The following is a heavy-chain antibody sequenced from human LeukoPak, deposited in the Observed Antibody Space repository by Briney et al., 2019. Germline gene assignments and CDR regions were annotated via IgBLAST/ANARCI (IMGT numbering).Heavy chain of an antibody. J-gene: IGHJ3*02. D-gene: IGHD7-27*01. CDR1: GGSISSYY. CDR2: IYYSGST. Sequence: SETLSLTCTVSGGSISSYYWSWIRQPPGKGLEWIGYIYYSGSTNYNPSLKSRVTISVDTSKNQFSLKLSSVTAADTAVYYCARELGYDAFDIWGQGTMVTVSS. CDR3: ARELGYDAFDI. V-gene: IGHV4-59*12.